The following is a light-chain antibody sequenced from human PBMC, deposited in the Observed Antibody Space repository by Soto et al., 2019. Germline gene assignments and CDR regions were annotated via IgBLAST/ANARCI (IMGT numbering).Light chain of an antibody. J-gene: IGLJ3*02. Sequence: QSVLTQPPSVSGAPGQTITISCTGSSSNIGAGYDVHWYQQLPGRAPKLLIYGNNNRPSGVPDRFSGSKSGTSVSLAITGLRGEDEADYHCQSYDSSTLVFGGGTKLTVL. V-gene: IGLV1-40*01. CDR2: GNN. CDR3: QSYDSSTLV. CDR1: SSNIGAGYD.